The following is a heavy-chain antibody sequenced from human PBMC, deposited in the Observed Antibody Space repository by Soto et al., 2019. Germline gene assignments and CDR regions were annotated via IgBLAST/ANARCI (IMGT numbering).Heavy chain of an antibody. CDR1: GDSVSSNSAA. CDR2: TYYRSKWYN. Sequence: PSQTLSLTCAISGDSVSSNSAAWNWIRQSPSRGLEWLGRTYYRSKWYNDYAVSVKSRITINPDTSKNQFSLQLNSVTPEDTAVYYCARAAGRSCISTSWYPRYWLDPSGQGTLVPVSS. V-gene: IGHV6-1*01. D-gene: IGHD2-2*01. CDR3: ARAAGRSCISTSWYPRYWLDP. J-gene: IGHJ5*02.